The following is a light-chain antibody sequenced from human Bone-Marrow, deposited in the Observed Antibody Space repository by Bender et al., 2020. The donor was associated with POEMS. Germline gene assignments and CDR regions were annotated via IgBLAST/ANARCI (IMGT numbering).Light chain of an antibody. CDR2: END. CDR3: QSSNAFIHRV. J-gene: IGLJ3*02. CDR1: RGNIADNY. V-gene: IGLV6-57*01. Sequence: NFALSQPHSVSESPGRTVTISCTRSRGNIADNYVHWYRQRPGSSPTTVMYENDQRPSGVPDRFSGSVDRSSNSASLTISGLKSEDEADYYCQSSNAFIHRVFGGGTKLTVL.